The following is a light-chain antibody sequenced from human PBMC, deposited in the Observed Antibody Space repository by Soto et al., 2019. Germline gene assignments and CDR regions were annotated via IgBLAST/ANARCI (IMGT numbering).Light chain of an antibody. V-gene: IGKV3-20*01. Sequence: ETVLTQSPGTLSLSPGDRATLSCRSSQSVSSTYLAWYQQKPGQAPRLLIYGASSRATGIPDRFSGSGSGTDFTLTISRLEPEDFAVYYCQQYGSSREITFGQGTRMAI. CDR2: GAS. J-gene: IGKJ5*01. CDR1: QSVSSTY. CDR3: QQYGSSREIT.